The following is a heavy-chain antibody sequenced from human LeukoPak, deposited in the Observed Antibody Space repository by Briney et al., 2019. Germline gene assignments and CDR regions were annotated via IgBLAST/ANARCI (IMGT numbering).Heavy chain of an antibody. Sequence: SETLSLTCTVSGVSISSSSYYWGWIRQPPGKGLEWIGSIYYSGSTYYNPSLKSRVTISVDTSKNQFSLKLSSVTAADTAAYYCARTPITMIVVVITHFDYWGQGTLVTVSS. CDR2: IYYSGST. V-gene: IGHV4-39*01. CDR1: GVSISSSSYY. J-gene: IGHJ4*02. D-gene: IGHD3-22*01. CDR3: ARTPITMIVVVITHFDY.